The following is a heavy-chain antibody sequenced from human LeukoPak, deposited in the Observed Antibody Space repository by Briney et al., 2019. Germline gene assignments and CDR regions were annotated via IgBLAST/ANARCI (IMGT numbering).Heavy chain of an antibody. D-gene: IGHD1-26*01. CDR1: GFTFSSYG. Sequence: GGSLRLSCAASGFTFSSYGMHWVRHAPRKGLEWVAVISYDGSNKYYADSVKGRLTISRDNSKNTMYLQMNSLRAEDTAVYYCAKIGTSGDIVGATRLRAFDIWGQGTMVTVSS. J-gene: IGHJ3*02. CDR3: AKIGTSGDIVGATRLRAFDI. V-gene: IGHV3-30*18. CDR2: ISYDGSNK.